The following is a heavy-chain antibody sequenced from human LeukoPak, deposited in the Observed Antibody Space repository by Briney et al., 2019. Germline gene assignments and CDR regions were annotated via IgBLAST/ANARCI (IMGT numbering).Heavy chain of an antibody. CDR1: GFTFDDFA. Sequence: GGSLRLSCAASGFTFDDFAMHWVRQAPGKGLEWVSGVSWNSGKIDYADSVKGRFTISRDNAKNSLYLQMNSLRAEDTALYYCAKVAGPRGYYDSSGYYFFDYWGQGTLVNVSS. CDR2: VSWNSGKI. D-gene: IGHD3-22*01. CDR3: AKVAGPRGYYDSSGYYFFDY. J-gene: IGHJ4*02. V-gene: IGHV3-9*01.